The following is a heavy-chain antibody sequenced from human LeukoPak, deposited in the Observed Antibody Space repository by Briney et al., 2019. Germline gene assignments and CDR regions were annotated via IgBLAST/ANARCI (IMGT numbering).Heavy chain of an antibody. Sequence: PGGSLRLSCAASGFTFSNYAMSWVRQAPGKGLEWVSAISRSGGSTYYADSVKGRFPLSRDNAKNPLYLQMNSLSAEEPAVYYCSKDLEEVDMASIVDYWAQRTLVTVSS. D-gene: IGHD5-24*01. J-gene: IGHJ4*02. V-gene: IGHV3-23*01. CDR3: SKDLEEVDMASIVDY. CDR2: ISRSGGST. CDR1: GFTFSNYA.